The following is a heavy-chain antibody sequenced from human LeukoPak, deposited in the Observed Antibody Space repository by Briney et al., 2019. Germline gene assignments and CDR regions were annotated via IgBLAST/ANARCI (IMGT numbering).Heavy chain of an antibody. Sequence: SGPTLVKPTQTLTLTCTFSGFSLSTSGVGVGWVRQPPGKALEWVAIIYWDDDKRYNSSLKSRLTITKDTSKNQVVLTMTNVDPVDTATYYCVHRRIYSPFDYWGQGALVTVSS. CDR1: GFSLSTSGVG. CDR3: VHRRIYSPFDY. D-gene: IGHD4-11*01. CDR2: IYWDDDK. V-gene: IGHV2-5*02. J-gene: IGHJ4*02.